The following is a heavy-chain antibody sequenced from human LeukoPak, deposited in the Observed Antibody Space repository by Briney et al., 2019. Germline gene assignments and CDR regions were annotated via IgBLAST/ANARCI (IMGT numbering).Heavy chain of an antibody. V-gene: IGHV3-74*01. J-gene: IGHJ4*02. D-gene: IGHD2-15*01. CDR2: INNDGSST. CDR1: GFTFSSYW. Sequence: GGSLRLSCAASGFTFSSYWMHWVRQAPGKGLVWVSHINNDGSSTSYADSVKGRFTISRDNAKNTLYLQMNSLRTEDTAVYYGACYGIAPPYWGQGTLVTVSS. CDR3: ACYGIAPPY.